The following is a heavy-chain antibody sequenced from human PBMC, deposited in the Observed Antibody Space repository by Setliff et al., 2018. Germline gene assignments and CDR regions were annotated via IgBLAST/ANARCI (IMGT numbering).Heavy chain of an antibody. CDR1: GYTFTNYYS. V-gene: IGHV1-18*01. Sequence: ASVKVSCKASGYTFTNYYSFSWIRQAPGQGLEWVGWISGYNSNTIYAQNFQGRVTMTTDASTNTAYMELRSLGSDDTAVYYCATFRGYTYGYDYWGQGTLVTVSS. D-gene: IGHD5-18*01. CDR3: ATFRGYTYGYDY. J-gene: IGHJ4*02. CDR2: ISGYNSNT.